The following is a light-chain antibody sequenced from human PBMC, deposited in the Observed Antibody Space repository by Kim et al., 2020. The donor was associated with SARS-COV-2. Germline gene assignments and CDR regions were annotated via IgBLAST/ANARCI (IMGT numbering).Light chain of an antibody. CDR1: QSVSDNF. CDR2: GAS. Sequence: EIVLTQSPGTLSLSPGERATLSCRASQSVSDNFLNWYQHKPGQPPRLLIYGASTRATGIPDRFSGSGSGTDFTLTISRLEPEDFAVYYCQQYSNSPKTFGQGTKLEI. J-gene: IGKJ2*01. CDR3: QQYSNSPKT. V-gene: IGKV3-20*01.